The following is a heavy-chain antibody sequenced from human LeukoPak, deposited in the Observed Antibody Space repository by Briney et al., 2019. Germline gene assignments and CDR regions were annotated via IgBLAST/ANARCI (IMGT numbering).Heavy chain of an antibody. CDR3: ARGVTSWPQGPYHFDY. CDR1: GFTFNDYA. CDR2: IESNGNEK. Sequence: GGSLRLSCAVSGFTFNDYAMNWVRQAPGKGLEWVASIESNGNEKYSSDSLKGRFTISRDNSKNSLYLQMNTVTPEYTALFYCARGVTSWPQGPYHFDYWGQGILITVSS. V-gene: IGHV3-30*02. D-gene: IGHD2-2*01. J-gene: IGHJ4*02.